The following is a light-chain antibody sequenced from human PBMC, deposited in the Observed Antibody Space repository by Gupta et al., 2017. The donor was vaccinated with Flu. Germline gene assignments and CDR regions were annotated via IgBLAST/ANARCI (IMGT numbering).Light chain of an antibody. CDR1: QSLLHSNGTNH. CDR2: LGS. V-gene: IGKV2-28*01. Sequence: ISCRASQSLLHSNGTNHLDWFLQKPGQSPQLLIYLGSNRASGVPDRFSGYGSGTDFTLTISRVEAEDVGIYYCMQALQTPVTFGQGTRLEIK. CDR3: MQALQTPVT. J-gene: IGKJ5*01.